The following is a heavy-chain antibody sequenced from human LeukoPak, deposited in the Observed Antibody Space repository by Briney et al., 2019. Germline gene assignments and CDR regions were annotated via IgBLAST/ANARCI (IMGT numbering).Heavy chain of an antibody. D-gene: IGHD5-24*01. CDR2: MNPNSGNT. V-gene: IGHV1-8*01. Sequence: GASVKVSCKASGYTFTSYDINWVRQATGQGLEWMGWMNPNSGNTGYAQKFQGRVTMTRSTSISTAYMELSSLRAEDTALYYCARARRDGYNCFDYWGQGTLVTVSS. CDR3: ARARRDGYNCFDY. CDR1: GYTFTSYD. J-gene: IGHJ4*02.